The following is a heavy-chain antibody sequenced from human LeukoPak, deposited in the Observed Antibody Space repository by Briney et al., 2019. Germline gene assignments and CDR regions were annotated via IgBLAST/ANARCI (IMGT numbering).Heavy chain of an antibody. Sequence: PGGSLRLSCAASGFTFSSYEMNWVRQAPGKGLEWVSYISSSGSTIYYADSVKGRFTISRDNAKNSLYLQMNSLRAEDTAVYYCARGSMVRGVILHYWGQGTLVTVSS. D-gene: IGHD3-10*01. V-gene: IGHV3-48*03. J-gene: IGHJ4*02. CDR2: ISSSGSTI. CDR1: GFTFSSYE. CDR3: ARGSMVRGVILHY.